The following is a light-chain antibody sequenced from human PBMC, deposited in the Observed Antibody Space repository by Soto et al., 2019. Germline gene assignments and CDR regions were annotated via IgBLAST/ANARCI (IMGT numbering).Light chain of an antibody. CDR1: QGISDY. CDR2: GSS. CDR3: QQFNASTLT. J-gene: IGKJ4*01. V-gene: IGKV1-9*01. Sequence: DIQLTQSPSFLSASVGDRVTISCRASQGISDYLSWYQQKPGKAPKLLIYGSSTLQSGVPSRFSGSASGTEFTLTISSLQPEDFATYFCQQFNASTLTCGGGTKLQIK.